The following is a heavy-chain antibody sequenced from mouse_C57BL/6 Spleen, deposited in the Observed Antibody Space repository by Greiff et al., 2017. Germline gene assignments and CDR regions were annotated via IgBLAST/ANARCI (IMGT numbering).Heavy chain of an antibody. V-gene: IGHV1-81*01. J-gene: IGHJ2*01. D-gene: IGHD2-13*01. Sequence: VMLQQSGAELARPGASVKLSCKASGYTFTSYGISWVKQRTGQGLEWIGEIYPRSGNTYYNEKFKGKATLTADKSSSTAYMELRSLTSEDSAVYFCARERTTFAYWGQGTTLTVSS. CDR3: ARERTTFAY. CDR1: GYTFTSYG. CDR2: IYPRSGNT.